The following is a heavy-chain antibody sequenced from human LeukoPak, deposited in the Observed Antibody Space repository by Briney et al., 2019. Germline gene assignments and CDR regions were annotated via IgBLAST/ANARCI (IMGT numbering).Heavy chain of an antibody. CDR2: INPNRGGT. Sequence: ASVKVSCKASGYTFTAYYMHWVRRAPGQGLEWMGRINPNRGGTNYAQKFQGRVTMTRDASISTAYMELSRLTSDDTAVYYCARDYGNWFDPWGQGTLVTVSS. CDR1: GYTFTAYY. CDR3: ARDYGNWFDP. D-gene: IGHD3-16*01. V-gene: IGHV1-2*06. J-gene: IGHJ5*02.